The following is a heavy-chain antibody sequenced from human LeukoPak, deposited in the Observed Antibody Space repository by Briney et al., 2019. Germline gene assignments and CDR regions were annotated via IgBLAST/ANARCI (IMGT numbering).Heavy chain of an antibody. J-gene: IGHJ3*02. CDR1: GGSIGPYY. V-gene: IGHV4-4*07. D-gene: IGHD6-6*01. CDR3: ARGHSSSSWMDSFEI. Sequence: SETLSLTCIISGGSIGPYYWSWIRQAAGKGPEWIGRIYTTGTADYNPSLKGRVFLSVDTSKNQFSLKVTSVTAADTAVYYCARGHSSSSWMDSFEIWGPGTKVTVSS. CDR2: IYTTGTA.